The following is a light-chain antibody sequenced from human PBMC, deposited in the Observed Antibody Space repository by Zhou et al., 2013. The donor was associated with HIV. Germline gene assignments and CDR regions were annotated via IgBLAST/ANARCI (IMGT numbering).Light chain of an antibody. CDR1: QSVRTY. CDR3: QQYGSSPPYS. J-gene: IGKJ2*03. V-gene: IGKV3-11*01. Sequence: EIVLTQSPATLSLSPGERATLSCRASQSVRTYLAWYQQRPGQAPRLLIYDASNRATGIPARFSGSGSGTDFTLTISSLEPEDFAVYYCQQYGSSPPYSFRPGDQAGDQT. CDR2: DAS.